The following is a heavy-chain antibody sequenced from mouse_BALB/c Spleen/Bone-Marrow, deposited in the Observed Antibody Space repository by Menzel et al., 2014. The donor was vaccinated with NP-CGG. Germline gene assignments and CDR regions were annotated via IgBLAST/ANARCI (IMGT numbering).Heavy chain of an antibody. V-gene: IGHV2-3*01. CDR2: IWGDGSA. CDR3: AKGEYAKRYYAMDY. D-gene: IGHD2-10*02. CDR1: GFSLTSYG. J-gene: IGHJ4*01. Sequence: VQLVESGPGLVAPSQSLSITCTVSGFSLTSYGVSWVRQSPGKGLEWLGVIWGDGSANYHSALISRLSISKDNSKSQLFLKLNSLQTDDTATYYCAKGEYAKRYYAMDYWGQGTSVTVSS.